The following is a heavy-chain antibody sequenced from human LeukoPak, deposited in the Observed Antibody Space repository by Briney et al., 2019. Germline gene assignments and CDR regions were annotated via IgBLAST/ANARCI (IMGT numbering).Heavy chain of an antibody. D-gene: IGHD3-10*01. Sequence: PGGSLRLSCAASGFTFSSYWMHWVRQVPGKGLVWVSRINSDGSRTNYADSVKGRFTISRDNAKNTLYLQMNSLRAEDTAVYYCAKGDYYDFDYWGQGTLVTVSS. V-gene: IGHV3-74*01. CDR1: GFTFSSYW. J-gene: IGHJ4*02. CDR2: INSDGSRT. CDR3: AKGDYYDFDY.